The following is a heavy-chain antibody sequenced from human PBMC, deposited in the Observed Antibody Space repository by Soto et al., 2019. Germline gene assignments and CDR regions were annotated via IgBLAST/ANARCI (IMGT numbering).Heavy chain of an antibody. V-gene: IGHV4-34*01. J-gene: IGHJ6*02. CDR2: INHSRSN. D-gene: IGHD3-10*01. CDR1: VFSFSRSY. Sequence: SETLSPSCTVHVFSFSRSYWSWIRQPPGKGLEWIWEINHSRSNNYNGRLKIRVTISVDTSKNQCALKLSSVTAADTAVYYYARAPGVRGVIITSYYYYGMDVWGQGTTVTVSS. CDR3: ARAPGVRGVIITSYYYYGMDV.